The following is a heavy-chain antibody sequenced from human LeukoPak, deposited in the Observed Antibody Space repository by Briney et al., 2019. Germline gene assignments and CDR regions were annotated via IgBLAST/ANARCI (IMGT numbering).Heavy chain of an antibody. J-gene: IGHJ4*02. CDR1: GYTFTTYG. CDR2: ISAYNGNT. Sequence: GASVKVSCKTSGYTFTTYGVSWVRQAPGQGLEWMGWISAYNGNTNYAQKLQGRVTMTTDTSTSTAYMELRSLRSDDTAVYYCARVDYYDSSGYYPGGYWGQGTLVTVSS. CDR3: ARVDYYDSSGYYPGGY. D-gene: IGHD3-22*01. V-gene: IGHV1-18*01.